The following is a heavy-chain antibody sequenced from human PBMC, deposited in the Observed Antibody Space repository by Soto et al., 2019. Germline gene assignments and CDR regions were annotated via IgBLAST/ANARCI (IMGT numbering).Heavy chain of an antibody. CDR3: AGGPAGDKVDY. CDR1: GGSISSVYYY. V-gene: IGHV4-30-4*01. Sequence: QVQLQESGPGLVEPSQTLSLTCTVSGGSISSVYYYWSWIRQPPGKGLEWIGHIYNSGSTYSNPSLKCRVTRSVYTAKNPFSLNLRSVTAPDTAVYSCAGGPAGDKVDYWGQGTLVTVFS. J-gene: IGHJ4*02. CDR2: IYNSGST. D-gene: IGHD7-27*01.